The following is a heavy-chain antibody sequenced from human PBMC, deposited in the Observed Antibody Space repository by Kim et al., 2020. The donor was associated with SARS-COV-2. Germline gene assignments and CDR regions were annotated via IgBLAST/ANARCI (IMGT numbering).Heavy chain of an antibody. CDR1: GYTFTSYA. Sequence: ASVKVSCKASGYTFTSYAMHWVRQAPGQRLEWMGWINAGNGNTKYSQKFQGRVTITRDTSASTAYMELSSLRSEDTAVYYCARDFKLRFLEWLKPTPYFQHWGQGTLVTVSS. CDR2: INAGNGNT. V-gene: IGHV1-3*01. J-gene: IGHJ1*01. D-gene: IGHD3-3*01. CDR3: ARDFKLRFLEWLKPTPYFQH.